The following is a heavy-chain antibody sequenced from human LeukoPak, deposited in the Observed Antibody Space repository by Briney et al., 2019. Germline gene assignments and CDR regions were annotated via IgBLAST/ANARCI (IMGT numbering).Heavy chain of an antibody. CDR2: IYYSGST. CDR1: GGSISRSSYY. Sequence: SATLSLTCTLSGGSISRSSYYWVWIRQPPGKGLEWIGTIYYSGSTYYNPSLKSRVSISVDTSKSQCSLRLSAVTAADTAVYYCARACRQLLYGYYYYYMDVWGKGTSVTVSS. J-gene: IGHJ6*03. D-gene: IGHD2-2*01. V-gene: IGHV4-39*07. CDR3: ARACRQLLYGYYYYYMDV.